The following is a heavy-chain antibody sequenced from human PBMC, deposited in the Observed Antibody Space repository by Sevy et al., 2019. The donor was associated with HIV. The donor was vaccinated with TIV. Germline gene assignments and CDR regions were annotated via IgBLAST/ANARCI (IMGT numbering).Heavy chain of an antibody. CDR1: GGSISGSDYY. CDR2: IYYSGST. V-gene: IGHV4-39*02. Sequence: SETLSLTCSVSGGSISGSDYYWGWVRQPPGKGLEWIGSIYYSGSTYYNPSLKSRVTISVDTSMNHFSLKLSSVTAADTAVYYCARRRVEDYCGSGTPPLVNGAFDIWGQGTMVTVSS. CDR3: ARRRVEDYCGSGTPPLVNGAFDI. J-gene: IGHJ3*02. D-gene: IGHD3-10*01.